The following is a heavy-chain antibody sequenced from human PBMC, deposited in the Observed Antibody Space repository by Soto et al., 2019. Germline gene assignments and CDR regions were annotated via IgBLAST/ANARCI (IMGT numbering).Heavy chain of an antibody. CDR2: ISGSGAYT. V-gene: IGHV3-23*01. D-gene: IGHD1-1*01. CDR1: GFTFSDYA. CDR3: ASGDWSHDYYHAMDV. Sequence: PGGSLRLSCAASGFTFSDYAMSWVRQAPGKGLEWVSGISGSGAYTYYADSVKGRFTISRDSSKNTLYLQMNSLRAEDTAVYYCASGDWSHDYYHAMDVWGQGTKVTVSS. J-gene: IGHJ6*02.